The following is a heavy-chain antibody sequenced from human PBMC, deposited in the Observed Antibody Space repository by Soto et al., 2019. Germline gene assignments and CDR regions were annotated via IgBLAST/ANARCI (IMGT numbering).Heavy chain of an antibody. V-gene: IGHV1-2*02. Sequence: QVQRVQSGADVKTRGASVRVSCKASRYTFTGYYVHLVREAPGQGLEWMGWINPEAGGTSYAQKFQGRVTLSRDTSINTAYLKLSRLRFDDAAVYFCARERYQVISDGMDVW. J-gene: IGHJ6*01. D-gene: IGHD2-2*01. CDR3: ARERYQVISDGMDV. CDR2: INPEAGGT. CDR1: RYTFTGYY.